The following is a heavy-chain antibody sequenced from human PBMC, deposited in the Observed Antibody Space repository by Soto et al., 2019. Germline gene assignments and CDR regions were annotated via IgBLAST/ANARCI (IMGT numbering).Heavy chain of an antibody. J-gene: IGHJ5*02. V-gene: IGHV4-39*01. Sequence: SETLSLTCTVSGGSISSSSYYWGWIRQPPGKGLEWIGSIYYSGSTYYNPSLKSRVTISVDTSKNQFSLKLSSVTAADTAVYYCARRWYQLLSRGLGFDPWGQGTLVTVSS. D-gene: IGHD2-2*01. CDR1: GGSISSSSYY. CDR2: IYYSGST. CDR3: ARRWYQLLSRGLGFDP.